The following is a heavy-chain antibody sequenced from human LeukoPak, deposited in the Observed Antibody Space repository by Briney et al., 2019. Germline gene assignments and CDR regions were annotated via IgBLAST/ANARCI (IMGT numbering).Heavy chain of an antibody. CDR3: ASYVDIVATTTFDY. CDR1: GGSISSSSYY. CDR2: IYYSGST. V-gene: IGHV4-39*01. J-gene: IGHJ4*02. Sequence: PSETLSLTCTVSGGSISSSSYYWGWIRQPPGKGLEWIGSIYYSGSTYYNPSLKSRVTISADTSKNQFSLKLSSVTAADTAVYYCASYVDIVATTTFDYWGQGTLVTVSS. D-gene: IGHD5-12*01.